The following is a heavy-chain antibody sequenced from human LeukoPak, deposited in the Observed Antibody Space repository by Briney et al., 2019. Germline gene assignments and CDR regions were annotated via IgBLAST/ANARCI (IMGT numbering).Heavy chain of an antibody. CDR3: ARVSGYSSFDY. CDR1: GGSVSAYY. D-gene: IGHD5-18*01. CDR2: IYYSRST. V-gene: IGHV4-59*08. Sequence: SETLSLTCTVSGGSVSAYYWSWIRQPPGKGLEWIGYIYYSRSTNYNPSLKSRLTMTVDTSKNQFSLKLSSVTAADTAVYYCARVSGYSSFDYWGQGTLVTVSS. J-gene: IGHJ4*02.